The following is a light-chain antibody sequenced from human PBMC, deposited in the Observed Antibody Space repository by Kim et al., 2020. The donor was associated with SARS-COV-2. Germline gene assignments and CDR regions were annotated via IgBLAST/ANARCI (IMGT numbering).Light chain of an antibody. CDR2: GAS. J-gene: IGKJ1*01. CDR3: QQSSSSPAT. V-gene: IGKV3-20*01. CDR1: QSVSSNY. Sequence: EIVLTQSPGTLSLSPGERATLSCRASQSVSSNYLAWYQQKPGQAPRLLIYGASSRATGIPDRFSGSGSGTDFTLTITRLEPEDFAVYYCQQSSSSPATFGQGTKVDIK.